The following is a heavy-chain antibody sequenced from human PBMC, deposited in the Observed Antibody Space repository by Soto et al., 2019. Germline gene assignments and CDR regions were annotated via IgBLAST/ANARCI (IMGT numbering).Heavy chain of an antibody. CDR1: GFTFSSYA. J-gene: IGHJ4*02. CDR2: ISGSGGST. CDR3: ASDHYGYTNFDY. V-gene: IGHV3-23*01. D-gene: IGHD5-18*01. Sequence: VGSLRLSCAASGFTFSSYAMSWVRQAPGKGLEWVSAISGSGGSTYYADSVKGRFTISRDNAKNSLYLQMNSLRAEDTAVYYCASDHYGYTNFDYWGQGTLVTVSS.